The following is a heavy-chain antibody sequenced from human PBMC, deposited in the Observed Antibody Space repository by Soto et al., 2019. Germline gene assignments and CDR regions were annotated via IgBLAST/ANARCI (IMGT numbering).Heavy chain of an antibody. CDR3: AREHGDYPPMGYYYYYYMDV. J-gene: IGHJ6*03. V-gene: IGHV3-21*01. CDR2: ISSSSSYI. Sequence: GGSLRLSCAASGFTFSSYSMNWVRQAPGKGLEWVSSISSSSSYIYYADSVKGRFTISRDNAKNSLYLQMNSLRAEDTAVYYCAREHGDYPPMGYYYYYYMDVWGKGTTVTVSS. D-gene: IGHD4-17*01. CDR1: GFTFSSYS.